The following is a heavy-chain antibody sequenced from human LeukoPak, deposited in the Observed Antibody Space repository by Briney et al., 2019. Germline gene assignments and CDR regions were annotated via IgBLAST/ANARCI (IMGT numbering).Heavy chain of an antibody. CDR3: ARNDLEMATVKASYFDY. CDR1: GGSISSYY. CDR2: IYTSGST. V-gene: IGHV4-4*07. Sequence: KSSETLSLTCTVSGGSISSYYWSWIRQPAGKGLEWIGRIYTSGSTNYNPSLKSRVTISVDTSKNQFSLKVTSVTAADTAVYYCARNDLEMATVKASYFDYWGQGTLVTVSS. J-gene: IGHJ4*02. D-gene: IGHD5-24*01.